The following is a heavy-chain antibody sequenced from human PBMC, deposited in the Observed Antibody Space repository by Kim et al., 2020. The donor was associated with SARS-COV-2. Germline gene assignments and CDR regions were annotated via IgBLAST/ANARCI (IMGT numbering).Heavy chain of an antibody. Sequence: SETLSLTCAVYGGSFSGYYWSWIRQPPGKGLEWIGEINHSGSTNYNPSLKSRVTISVDTSKNQFSLKLSSVTAADTAVYYCAREGPYYDFWSGYYRRRGRTDNWFDPWGQGTLVTVSS. CDR1: GGSFSGYY. CDR2: INHSGST. CDR3: AREGPYYDFWSGYYRRRGRTDNWFDP. V-gene: IGHV4-34*01. J-gene: IGHJ5*02. D-gene: IGHD3-3*01.